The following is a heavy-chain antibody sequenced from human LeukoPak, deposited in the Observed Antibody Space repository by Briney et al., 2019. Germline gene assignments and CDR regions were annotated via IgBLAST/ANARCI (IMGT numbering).Heavy chain of an antibody. D-gene: IGHD6-19*01. J-gene: IGHJ4*02. CDR1: GFTFGDYA. CDR3: TRDPGGQWLTYYFDY. CDR2: IRSKAYGGTT. Sequence: GGSLRLSCTASGFTFGDYAMSWFRQAPGKGLEWVGFIRSKAYGGTTEYAASVKGRFTISRDDSKSIAYLQMNSLKTEDTVVYYCTRDPGGQWLTYYFDYWGQGTLVTVSS. V-gene: IGHV3-49*03.